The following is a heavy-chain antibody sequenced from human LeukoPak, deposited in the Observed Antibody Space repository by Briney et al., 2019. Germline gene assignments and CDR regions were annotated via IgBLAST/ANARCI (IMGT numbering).Heavy chain of an antibody. V-gene: IGHV3-21*01. CDR2: ISSSSSYI. Sequence: PGGSLRLSCAASGFTFSSHSMNWVRQAPGKGLEWVSSISSSSSYIYYADSVKGRFTISRDNAKNSLYLQMNSLRAEDTAVYYCARAFLLYGSGSHYWGQGTLVTVSS. D-gene: IGHD3-10*01. CDR1: GFTFSSHS. CDR3: ARAFLLYGSGSHY. J-gene: IGHJ4*02.